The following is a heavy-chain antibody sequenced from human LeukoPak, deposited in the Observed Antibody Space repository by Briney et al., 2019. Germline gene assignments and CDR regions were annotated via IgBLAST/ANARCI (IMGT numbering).Heavy chain of an antibody. Sequence: GGSLRLSCAASGFTFSSYAMHWVRQAPGKGLEWVAVISYDGSNKYYADSVKGRFTISRDNSKNTLYLQMNSLRAEDTAIYYCAKNGDRGAYCSGGSCYPYYYYYMDVWGKGTTVTISS. V-gene: IGHV3-30*04. D-gene: IGHD2-15*01. CDR2: ISYDGSNK. CDR3: AKNGDRGAYCSGGSCYPYYYYYMDV. J-gene: IGHJ6*03. CDR1: GFTFSSYA.